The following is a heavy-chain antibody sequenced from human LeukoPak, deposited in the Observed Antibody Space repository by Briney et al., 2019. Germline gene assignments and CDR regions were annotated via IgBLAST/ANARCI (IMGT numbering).Heavy chain of an antibody. V-gene: IGHV4-39*01. CDR1: GDSTSSMYYY. J-gene: IGHJ4*02. D-gene: IGHD3-10*01. Sequence: PSETLSCTGTVSGDSTSSMYYYWGGIRQPPGKRREWIGTIYSSGSTYYNPSLNSRVTISVDTAKNQFSLKLSSATAADTAVYYCARHVSGYGSGTDYWGQGTLVTVSS. CDR2: IYSSGST. CDR3: ARHVSGYGSGTDY.